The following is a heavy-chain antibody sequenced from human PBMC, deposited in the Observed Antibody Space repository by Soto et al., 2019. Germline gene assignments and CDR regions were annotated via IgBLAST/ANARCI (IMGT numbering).Heavy chain of an antibody. J-gene: IGHJ6*02. CDR3: ARTIVVVPAAEKYYYYYGMDV. CDR2: IIPIFGTA. CDR1: GGTFSSYA. D-gene: IGHD2-2*01. V-gene: IGHV1-69*13. Sequence: GASVKVSCKASGGTFSSYAISWVRQAPGQGLEWMGGIIPIFGTANYAQTFQGRVTITADESTSTAYMARGSLISNDTAVYYCARTIVVVPAAEKYYYYYGMDVWGQGTTVTVSS.